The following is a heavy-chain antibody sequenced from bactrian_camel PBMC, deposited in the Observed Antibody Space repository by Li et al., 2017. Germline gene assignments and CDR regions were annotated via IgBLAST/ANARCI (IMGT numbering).Heavy chain of an antibody. CDR1: GYPHSPTC. D-gene: IGHD1*01. CDR3: ASKVRMCGPNWSKLRFDS. Sequence: DVQLVESGGGSVQAGGSLRLSCTISGYPHSPTCMAWFRQEAGKKREGVAVIESDGFTSYTESVKGRFTISRDIASRTLYLQMSNLKPEDTALYYCASKVRMCGPNWSKLRFDSRGPGTQVTVS. CDR2: IESDGFT. V-gene: IGHV3S42*01. J-gene: IGHJ4*01.